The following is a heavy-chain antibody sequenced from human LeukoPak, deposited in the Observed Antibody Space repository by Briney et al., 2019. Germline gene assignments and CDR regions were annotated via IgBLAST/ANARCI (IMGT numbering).Heavy chain of an antibody. J-gene: IGHJ4*02. CDR2: MNPNSGNT. Sequence: GASVKVSCKASGYTFTSYDINWVRQAPGQGLEWMGWMNPNSGNTGNAQKFQGRVTITRNTSISTAYMELSSLRSEDTAVYYCAVGVITEFDYWGQGTLVTVSS. CDR3: AVGVITEFDY. CDR1: GYTFTSYD. D-gene: IGHD3-22*01. V-gene: IGHV1-8*01.